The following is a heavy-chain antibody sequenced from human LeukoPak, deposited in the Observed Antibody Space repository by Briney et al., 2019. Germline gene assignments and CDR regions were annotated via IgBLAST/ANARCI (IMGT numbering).Heavy chain of an antibody. V-gene: IGHV4-4*02. J-gene: IGHJ4*02. CDR3: ARASHDYGDYSHFDY. Sequence: TSETLSLTCAVSGGSISSRNWWSWVGQPPGKGLEWIGEIYHSGSTNYNPSLKTRVTISVDKSKNQSSLKLSSVTAADTAVYYCARASHDYGDYSHFDYWGQGTLVTVSS. D-gene: IGHD4-17*01. CDR2: IYHSGST. CDR1: GGSISSRNW.